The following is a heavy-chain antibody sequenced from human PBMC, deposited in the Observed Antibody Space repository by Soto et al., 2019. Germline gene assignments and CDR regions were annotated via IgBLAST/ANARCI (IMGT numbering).Heavy chain of an antibody. CDR1: GGTFSXYA. CDR2: IIPIFGTA. CDR3: ASSFYGSGSYRVPDYYYYYGMDV. V-gene: IGHV1-69*13. D-gene: IGHD3-10*01. J-gene: IGHJ6*02. Sequence: SVKVSCKAAGGTFSXYAISWVRQAPGQGLEWMGGIIPIFGTANYAQKFQGRVTITADESTSTAYMELSSLRSEDTAVYYCASSFYGSGSYRVPDYYYYYGMDVWGQGTTVTVSS.